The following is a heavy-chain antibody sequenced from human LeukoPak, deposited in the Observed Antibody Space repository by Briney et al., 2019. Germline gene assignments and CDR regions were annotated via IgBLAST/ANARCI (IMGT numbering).Heavy chain of an antibody. V-gene: IGHV3-30*02. J-gene: IGHJ5*02. CDR3: AKSALTPYPGGWFDP. CDR1: GFTFSSNS. Sequence: GGSLRLSCAASGFTFSSNSMNWVRQAPGKGLEWVAFIRYDGSNKYYADSVKGRFTISRDNSKNTLYLQMNSLRAEDTAVYYCAKSALTPYPGGWFDPWGQGTLVTVSS. CDR2: IRYDGSNK. D-gene: IGHD3-10*01.